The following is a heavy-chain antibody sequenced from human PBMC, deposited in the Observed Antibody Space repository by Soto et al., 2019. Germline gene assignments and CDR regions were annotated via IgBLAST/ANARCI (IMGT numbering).Heavy chain of an antibody. V-gene: IGHV1-18*01. CDR1: GYTFTNYG. CDR3: ARVRQLVGCFYYYMDV. D-gene: IGHD6-6*01. J-gene: IGHJ6*03. CDR2: ISAYNGDT. Sequence: ASVKVSCKASGYTFTNYGITWVRQAPGQGLEWMGWISAYNGDTHYTQRLQGRVTMTTDTSTSTAYMELRGLRSDDTAAYYCARVRQLVGCFYYYMDVWGKGTTVTVSS.